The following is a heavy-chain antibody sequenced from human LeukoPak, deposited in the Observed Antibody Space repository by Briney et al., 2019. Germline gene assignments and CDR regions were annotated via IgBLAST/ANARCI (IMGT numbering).Heavy chain of an antibody. CDR3: ARGLDY. CDR2: ISWNSGSI. J-gene: IGHJ4*02. V-gene: IGHV3-9*01. CDR1: GFTFDDYA. Sequence: QTGGSLRLSCAASGFTFDDYAMHWVRKAPGKGLEWVSGISWNSGSIGYADSVKGRFTISRDNAKNSLYLQMNSLRAEDTAVYYCARGLDYWGQGTPVTVSS.